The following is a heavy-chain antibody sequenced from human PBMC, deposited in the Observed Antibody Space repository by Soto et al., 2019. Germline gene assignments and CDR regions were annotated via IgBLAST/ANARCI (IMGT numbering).Heavy chain of an antibody. V-gene: IGHV2-70*01. CDR2: IDWDDDK. CDR3: ALTAITIVRRVLGLSSYFSYRLGG. J-gene: IGHJ6*02. Sequence: SGPTLVNPTQTLTLTCTFSGFSLSTSGMCVSWIRQPPGKALEWLALIDWDDDKYYSTSLKTSLTISKDTSKNQVVLTMTNMDPVDIATYYCALTAITIVRRVLGLSSYFSYRLGGWGQGASVTVSS. CDR1: GFSLSTSGMC. D-gene: IGHD3-10*01.